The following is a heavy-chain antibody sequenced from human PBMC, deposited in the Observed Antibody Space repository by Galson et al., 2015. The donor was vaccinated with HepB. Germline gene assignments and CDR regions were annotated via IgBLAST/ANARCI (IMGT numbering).Heavy chain of an antibody. Sequence: SVKVSCTASGGSFRIHAITWVRQVSGQGLEWMGGIIPVFGPASYAQKFQGRLLITADESTSTAYMELSGLTVGDAAVYYCATGGGLQYFDWGYLYMAVWGKGTTVTVSS. J-gene: IGHJ6*03. CDR3: ATGGGLQYFDWGYLYMAV. CDR2: IIPVFGPA. D-gene: IGHD3-9*01. V-gene: IGHV1-69*13. CDR1: GGSFRIHA.